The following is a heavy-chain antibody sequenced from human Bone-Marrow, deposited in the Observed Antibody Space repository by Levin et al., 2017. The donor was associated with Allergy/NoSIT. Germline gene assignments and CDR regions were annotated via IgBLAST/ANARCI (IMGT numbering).Heavy chain of an antibody. CDR2: IKQDGSEK. J-gene: IGHJ6*02. CDR3: ARRGGAAAGTGYYYGMDV. Sequence: PGESLKISCAASGFTFSSYWMSWVRQAPGKGLEWVANIKQDGSEKYYVDSVKGRFTISRDNAKNSLYLQMNSLRAEDTAVYYCARRGGAAAGTGYYYGMDVWGQGTTVTVSS. V-gene: IGHV3-7*04. CDR1: GFTFSSYW. D-gene: IGHD6-13*01.